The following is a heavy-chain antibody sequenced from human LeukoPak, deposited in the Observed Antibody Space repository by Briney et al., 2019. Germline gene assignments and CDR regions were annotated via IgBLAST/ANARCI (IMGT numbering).Heavy chain of an antibody. J-gene: IGHJ4*02. Sequence: SETLSFTCAVYGGSFSGYYWSWIRQPPGKGLEWIGEINRSGSTNYNPSLKSRVTISVDTSKNQFSLKLSSVTAADTAVYYCARGVGPTTAQSTFDYWGQGALVTVSS. V-gene: IGHV4-34*01. CDR2: INRSGST. D-gene: IGHD1-26*01. CDR3: ARGVGPTTAQSTFDY. CDR1: GGSFSGYY.